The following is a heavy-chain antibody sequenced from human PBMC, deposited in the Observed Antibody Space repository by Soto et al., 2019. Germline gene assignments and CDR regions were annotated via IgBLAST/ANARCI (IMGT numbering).Heavy chain of an antibody. V-gene: IGHV4-59*01. J-gene: IGHJ5*02. CDR1: GHSITSYY. CDR3: ARDKSQFPGGFDP. CDR2: IXXSXXX. Sequence: SETRSLPGTLSGHSITSYYWSWIRQHPGKGLXWIXXIXXSXXXXXNXXLKSRVTISVDTSKNQFSLKLSSVTAADTAVYYCARDKSQFPGGFDPWGQGTLVTVSS. D-gene: IGHD3-10*01.